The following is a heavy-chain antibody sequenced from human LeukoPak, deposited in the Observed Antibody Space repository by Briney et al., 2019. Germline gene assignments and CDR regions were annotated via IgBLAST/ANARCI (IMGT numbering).Heavy chain of an antibody. V-gene: IGHV1-8*01. D-gene: IGHD1-20*01. J-gene: IGHJ4*02. CDR1: GYTFTSYD. CDR3: ATVSFSNWNRNPFDY. CDR2: MNPNSGNT. Sequence: ASVKVSCKASGYTFTSYDSNWVRQATGQGLEWMGWMNPNSGNTGYAQKFQGRVTMTRNTSISTAYMELSSLRSEDTAVYYCATVSFSNWNRNPFDYWGQGTLVTVSS.